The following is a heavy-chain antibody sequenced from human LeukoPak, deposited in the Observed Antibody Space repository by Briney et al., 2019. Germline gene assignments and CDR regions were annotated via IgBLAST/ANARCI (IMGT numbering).Heavy chain of an antibody. D-gene: IGHD1-26*01. Sequence: ASVKVSCKASGYTFTSYDINWVRQATGQGLEWMGWMNPNSGNTGYAQKFQGRVTMTRNTSISTAYMELSSLRSEDTAVYYCARGEISGSYFGYSYYGMDVWGQGTTVTASS. CDR3: ARGEISGSYFGYSYYGMDV. CDR2: MNPNSGNT. J-gene: IGHJ6*02. CDR1: GYTFTSYD. V-gene: IGHV1-8*01.